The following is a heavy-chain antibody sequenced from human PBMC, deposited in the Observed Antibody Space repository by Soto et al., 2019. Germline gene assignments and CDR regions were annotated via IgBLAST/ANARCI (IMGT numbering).Heavy chain of an antibody. V-gene: IGHV3-21*01. CDR2: ISSSSSYI. CDR3: ARSPFGYCSSTSCYPDNWFDP. CDR1: GFTFSSYS. Sequence: PGESLKISCAASGFTFSSYSMNWVRQAPGKGLEWVSSISSSSSYIYYADSVKGRFTISRDNAKNSLYLQMNSLRAEDTAVYYCARSPFGYCSSTSCYPDNWFDPWGQGTLVTVSS. J-gene: IGHJ5*02. D-gene: IGHD2-2*03.